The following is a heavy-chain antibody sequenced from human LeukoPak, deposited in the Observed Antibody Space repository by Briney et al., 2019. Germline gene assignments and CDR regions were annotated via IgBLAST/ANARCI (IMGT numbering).Heavy chain of an antibody. CDR1: AFTFSSYG. CDR2: GGSGGST. V-gene: IGHV3-23*01. D-gene: IGHD5-18*01. CDR3: AKDLGYSYGYSLDY. Sequence: PGGSLRLSCEASAFTFSSYGMHWVRQAPGKGLEWVSYGGSGGSTYYADSVKGRFTISRDNSKNTLYLQMNSLRAEDTAVYYCAKDLGYSYGYSLDYWGQGTLVTVSS. J-gene: IGHJ4*02.